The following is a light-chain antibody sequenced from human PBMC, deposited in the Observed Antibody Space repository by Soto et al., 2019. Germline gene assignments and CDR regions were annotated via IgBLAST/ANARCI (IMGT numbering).Light chain of an antibody. CDR3: QQYSSYWT. CDR2: DAS. J-gene: IGKJ1*01. CDR1: QSISSW. Sequence: EIQMTQSPSTLSASVGDRVTITCRASQSISSWLAWYQQKPGKAPKFLIYDASNLESGVPSRFSGSGSGTEFTLTISSLQPDDFATYYCQQYSSYWTFGQGTKVDIK. V-gene: IGKV1-5*01.